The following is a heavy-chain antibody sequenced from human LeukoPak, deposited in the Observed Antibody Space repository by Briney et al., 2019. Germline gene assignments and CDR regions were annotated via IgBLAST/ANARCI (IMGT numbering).Heavy chain of an antibody. Sequence: PSETLSLTCTDCVGSINNYYWSWIRQPAGPGLEGIGRSYISGGTNYNPSLKSRVAMSVDTSKNQFSVKLSSVASAHPAVYCCVPLRQLVRTRYYYYYRDVWGKWTTVTVSS. D-gene: IGHD6-13*01. J-gene: IGHJ6*03. CDR2: SYISGGT. V-gene: IGHV4-4*07. CDR1: VGSINNYY. CDR3: VPLRQLVRTRYYYYYRDV.